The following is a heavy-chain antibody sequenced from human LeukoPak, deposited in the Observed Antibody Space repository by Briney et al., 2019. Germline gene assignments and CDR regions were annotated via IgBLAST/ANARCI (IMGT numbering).Heavy chain of an antibody. CDR3: AKGSASGRPYYFDS. J-gene: IGHJ4*02. V-gene: IGHV3-23*01. CDR1: GFTFSSYA. CDR2: ITGSGGST. D-gene: IGHD2-15*01. Sequence: GGSLRLSCAASGFTFSSYAMSWVRQAPGKGLEWVSGITGSGGSTYHADSVKGRFTISRDNSKNTLFLQMSSLRAEDSAIFYCAKGSASGRPYYFDSWGQGRLVTVSS.